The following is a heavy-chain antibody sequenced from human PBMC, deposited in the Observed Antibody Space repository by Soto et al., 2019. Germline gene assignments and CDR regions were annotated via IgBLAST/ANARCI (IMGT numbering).Heavy chain of an antibody. Sequence: QVQLVQSGAEVKKPGSSVKVSCKASGGTFSSYPISWVRQAPGQGLEWMGRIIPILGIANYAQKFQGRVTITADKSTSTAYTELTSLRSEDTAVYYCASLRSSVYYSGMDVWGQGTTVTFSS. CDR1: GGTFSSYP. CDR3: ASLRSSVYYSGMDV. D-gene: IGHD3-10*01. V-gene: IGHV1-69*02. CDR2: IIPILGIA. J-gene: IGHJ6*02.